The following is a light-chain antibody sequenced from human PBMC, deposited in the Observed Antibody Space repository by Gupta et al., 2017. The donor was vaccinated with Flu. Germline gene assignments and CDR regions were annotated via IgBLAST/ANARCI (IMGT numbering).Light chain of an antibody. CDR1: KSVLYSSNNKNY. Sequence: DIVTTQSPESLALSLGERATINCKSSKSVLYSSNNKNYLAWYQQKPGQPPKLLIYWASTRESGVPDRFSGSGSGTDFTLTISSLQAEDVAVYYCQQYYSTLSYSFGQGTKLEI. CDR3: QQYYSTLSYS. V-gene: IGKV4-1*01. J-gene: IGKJ2*03. CDR2: WAS.